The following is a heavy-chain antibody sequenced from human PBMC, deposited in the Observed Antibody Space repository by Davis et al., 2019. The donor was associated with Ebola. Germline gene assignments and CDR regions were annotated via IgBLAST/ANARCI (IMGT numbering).Heavy chain of an antibody. D-gene: IGHD1-26*01. V-gene: IGHV3-53*01. CDR2: IYSGGPA. CDR3: ARFKGATFNY. J-gene: IGHJ4*02. Sequence: GESLKISCAASGLTVSSNDMSWVRQAPGKGLQWVSIIYSGGPAYHADSVKGRFTISRDNSRNTLYLQMNSLRAEDTAVYYCARFKGATFNYWGQGTLVTVSS. CDR1: GLTVSSND.